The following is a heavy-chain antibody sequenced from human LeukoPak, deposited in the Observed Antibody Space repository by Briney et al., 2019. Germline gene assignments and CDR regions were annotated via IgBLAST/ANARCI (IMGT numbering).Heavy chain of an antibody. CDR3: ARVYYDSNDVDWFDP. V-gene: IGHV4-39*07. J-gene: IGHJ5*02. CDR2: IYYSGST. Sequence: PSETLSLTCTVSGGSISSSSYYWGWIRQPPGKGLEWIGSIYYSGSTYYNPSLKSRVTISVDTSKNQFSLKLSSVTAADTAVYYCARVYYDSNDVDWFDPWGQGTLVTVSS. CDR1: GGSISSSSYY. D-gene: IGHD3-22*01.